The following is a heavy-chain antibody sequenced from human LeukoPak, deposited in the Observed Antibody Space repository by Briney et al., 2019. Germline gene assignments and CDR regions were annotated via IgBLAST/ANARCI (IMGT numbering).Heavy chain of an antibody. CDR2: IYYSGST. D-gene: IGHD6-13*01. CDR3: ARGPQQLALGVADY. V-gene: IGHV4-59*01. J-gene: IGHJ4*02. CDR1: GGSISSYY. Sequence: SETLSLTCTVSGGSISSYYWSWVRQPPGKGMEWVGYIYYSGSTNYTPSLNSRVTISVDTSKNQFSLKLSSVPAADTAVYYCARGPQQLALGVADYWGQGTLVTVSS.